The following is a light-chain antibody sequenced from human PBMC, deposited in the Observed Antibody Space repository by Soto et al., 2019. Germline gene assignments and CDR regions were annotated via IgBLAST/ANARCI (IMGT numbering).Light chain of an antibody. CDR3: NSHTSSNTQV. CDR1: SSDVGGYNF. V-gene: IGLV2-14*01. CDR2: DVS. J-gene: IGLJ1*01. Sequence: QSVLTQPASVSGSPGPSITISCTGTSSDVGGYNFVSWFQQHPGKAPKLIIYDVSNRPSGVSNRFSGSKSGNTASLTISGRQTDDEADYYCNSHTSSNTQVFGTGTKLTVL.